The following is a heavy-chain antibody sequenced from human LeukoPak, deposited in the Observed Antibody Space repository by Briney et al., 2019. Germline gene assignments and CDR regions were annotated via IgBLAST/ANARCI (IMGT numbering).Heavy chain of an antibody. J-gene: IGHJ3*02. CDR1: GGSISSYY. V-gene: IGHV4-59*01. Sequence: PSETLSLTCTVSGGSISSYYWSWIRQPPGKGLEWIGYIYYSGSTNYNPSLKSRVTISVDTSKNQFSLKLSSVTAADTAVYYCARVGSIAARPDFAFDIWGQGTMVTVSS. CDR2: IYYSGST. CDR3: ARVGSIAARPDFAFDI. D-gene: IGHD6-6*01.